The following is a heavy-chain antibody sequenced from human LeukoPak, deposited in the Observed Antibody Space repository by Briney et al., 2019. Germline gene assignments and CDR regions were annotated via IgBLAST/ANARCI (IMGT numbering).Heavy chain of an antibody. V-gene: IGHV3-7*01. J-gene: IGHJ6*02. Sequence: GGSLRLSCAASEFILSNWWMTWVRQAPGKGLEWVASIKPDGSENYYVDSVKGRFTVSRDNARSSLYLQTNSLRAEDTAVYYCARGHYGMDVWGQGTTVTVSS. CDR1: EFILSNWW. CDR2: IKPDGSEN. CDR3: ARGHYGMDV.